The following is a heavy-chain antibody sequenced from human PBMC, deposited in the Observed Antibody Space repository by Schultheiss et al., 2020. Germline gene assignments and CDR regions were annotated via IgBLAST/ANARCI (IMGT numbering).Heavy chain of an antibody. CDR2: IIPIFGTA. CDR1: GYTFTNYY. Sequence: SVKVSCKASGYTFTNYYMHWVRQAPGQGLEWMGGIIPIFGTANYAQKFQGRVTMTADESTRTAYMDLRSLMSEDTAVYFCARAASRGARGDYVEYWGQGTLVTVSS. D-gene: IGHD3-10*01. V-gene: IGHV1-69*13. CDR3: ARAASRGARGDYVEY. J-gene: IGHJ4*02.